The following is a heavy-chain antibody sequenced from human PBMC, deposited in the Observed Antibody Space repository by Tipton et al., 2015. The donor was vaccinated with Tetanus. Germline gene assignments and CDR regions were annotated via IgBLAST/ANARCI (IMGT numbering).Heavy chain of an antibody. CDR2: LSSSSTYI. J-gene: IGHJ4*02. CDR1: GFTFTSYT. CDR3: ARGMAEASNCGGDCYSDY. D-gene: IGHD2-21*02. V-gene: IGHV3-21*01. Sequence: SLRLSCAASGFTFTSYTMHWVRQAPGKGLEWVSSLSSSSTYICYADSVRGRFTISRDNAKNSLYLQMIRLRAEDTAVYSCARGMAEASNCGGDCYSDYWGQGTLVTVSS.